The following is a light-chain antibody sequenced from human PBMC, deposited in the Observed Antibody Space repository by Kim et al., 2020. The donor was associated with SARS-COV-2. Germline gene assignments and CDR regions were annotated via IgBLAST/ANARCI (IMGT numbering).Light chain of an antibody. CDR3: QQYDRSPYT. CDR1: QSVASNH. Sequence: EIVLTQSPGTLSLSPGERATLSCRASQSVASNHLAWFQQKPGQAPRLLIYGTSSRATGIPDRFSASESGTDFTLTISRLGPEDFAVYYCQQYDRSPYTIGQGTKLEI. J-gene: IGKJ2*01. V-gene: IGKV3-20*01. CDR2: GTS.